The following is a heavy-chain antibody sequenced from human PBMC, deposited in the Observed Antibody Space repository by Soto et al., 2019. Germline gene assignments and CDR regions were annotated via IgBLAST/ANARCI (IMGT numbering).Heavy chain of an antibody. V-gene: IGHV4-59*01. D-gene: IGHD3-22*01. Sequence: SETLSLTCTVSGGSISSYYWSWIRQPPGKGLEWIGYIYYSVSTNYNPSLKSRVTISVDTSKNQFSLKLSSVTAADTAVYYCARGTHWVTYYYDSSGPDAFDIWGQGTMVTVSS. CDR3: ARGTHWVTYYYDSSGPDAFDI. CDR2: IYYSVST. J-gene: IGHJ3*02. CDR1: GGSISSYY.